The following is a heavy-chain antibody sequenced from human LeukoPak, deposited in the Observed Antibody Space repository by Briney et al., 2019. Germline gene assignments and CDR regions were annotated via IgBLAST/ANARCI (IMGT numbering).Heavy chain of an antibody. CDR2: INPSGGST. V-gene: IGHV1-46*01. CDR3: ARERRSFDWPTYDY. J-gene: IGHJ4*02. D-gene: IGHD3-9*01. Sequence: GASVKVSCKASGYTFTSYYMHWVRQAPGQGLEWMGIINPSGGSTSYAQKFRGRVTMTRDRSTSTFCMELRSLRSEDTAVYYCARERRSFDWPTYDYWGQGTLVTVSS. CDR1: GYTFTSYY.